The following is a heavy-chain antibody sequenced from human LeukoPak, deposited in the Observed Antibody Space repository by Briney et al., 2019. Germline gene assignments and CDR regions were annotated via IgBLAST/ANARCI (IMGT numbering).Heavy chain of an antibody. J-gene: IGHJ4*02. D-gene: IGHD3-9*01. V-gene: IGHV3-21*01. CDR2: ISSSSSYI. CDR1: GFTFSSYS. Sequence: AGGSLRLSCAASGFTFSSYSMNWVRQAPGKGLEWVSSISSSSSYIYYADSVKGRFTISRDNAKNSLYLQMNSLRAEDTAVYYCANNVPGRYFDWLLDLTCWGQGTLVTVSS. CDR3: ANNVPGRYFDWLLDLTC.